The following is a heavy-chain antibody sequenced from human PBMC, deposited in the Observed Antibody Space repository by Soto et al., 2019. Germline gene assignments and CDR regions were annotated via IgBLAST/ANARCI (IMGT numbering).Heavy chain of an antibody. V-gene: IGHV1-18*01. J-gene: IGHJ5*02. CDR1: GYTFTSYG. CDR2: ISAYNGNT. Sequence: VKVSCKASGYTFTSYGISWVRQAPGQGLEWMGWISAYNGNTNYAQKLQGRVTMTTDTSTSTAYMELRSLRSDDTAVYYCARGSSGWYSNWFDPWGQGTLVTVSS. CDR3: ARGSSGWYSNWFDP. D-gene: IGHD6-19*01.